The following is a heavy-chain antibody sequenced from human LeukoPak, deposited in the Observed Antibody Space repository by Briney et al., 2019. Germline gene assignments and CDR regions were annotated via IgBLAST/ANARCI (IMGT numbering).Heavy chain of an antibody. CDR1: GFTFSTYT. CDR3: AREAYGDTYYFDY. CDR2: IGSSGGGI. Sequence: GGSLRLSCAASGFTFSTYTMYWVRHPPGKRLEWVSIIGSSGGGIHYADSVKGRFTISRDNAKNTLYLRMNSLRAEDTAVYYCAREAYGDTYYFDYWGQGTLVTVSS. V-gene: IGHV3-23*01. D-gene: IGHD4-17*01. J-gene: IGHJ4*02.